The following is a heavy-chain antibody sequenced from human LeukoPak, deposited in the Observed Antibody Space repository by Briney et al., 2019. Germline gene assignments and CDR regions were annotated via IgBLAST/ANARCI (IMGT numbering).Heavy chain of an antibody. CDR1: GFTFSSYA. V-gene: IGHV3-23*01. J-gene: IGHJ4*02. D-gene: IGHD3-22*01. Sequence: GGSLRLSCAASGFTFSSYAMSWVRQAPGKGLEWVSAISGSGGSTYYADSVKGRFTIPRDNSTNTLYLQMNSLTAEDTAVYYSAKRGGYYDSSGSIDYRGQGTLVTVSS. CDR3: AKRGGYYDSSGSIDY. CDR2: ISGSGGST.